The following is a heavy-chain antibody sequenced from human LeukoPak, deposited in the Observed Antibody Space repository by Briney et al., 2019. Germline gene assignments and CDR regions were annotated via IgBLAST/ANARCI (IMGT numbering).Heavy chain of an antibody. V-gene: IGHV1-69*13. J-gene: IGHJ6*04. CDR2: IIPIFGTA. D-gene: IGHD3-10*01. CDR3: ARVWDYYGSGNKAYYGMDV. CDR1: GGTFSSYA. Sequence: GASVKVSCTASGGTFSSYAISWVRQAPGQGLEWMGGIIPIFGTANYAQKFQGRVTITADESTSTAYMELSSLRSEDTAVYYCARVWDYYGSGNKAYYGMDVWGKGTTVTVSS.